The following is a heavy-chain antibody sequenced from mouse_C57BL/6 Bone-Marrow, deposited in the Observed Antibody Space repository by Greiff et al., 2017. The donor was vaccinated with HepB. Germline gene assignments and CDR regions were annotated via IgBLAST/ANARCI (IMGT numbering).Heavy chain of an antibody. D-gene: IGHD1-1*01. CDR3: ARNYYGSTYAMDD. V-gene: IGHV1-69*01. CDR2: IDPSDSYT. J-gene: IGHJ4*01. Sequence: VQLQQPGAELVMPGASVKLSCKASGYTFTSYWMHWVKQRPGQGLEWIGEIDPSDSYTNYNQKFKGKSTLTVDKSSSTAYMQLSSLTSEDSAVYYCARNYYGSTYAMDDWGQGTSVTVSS. CDR1: GYTFTSYW.